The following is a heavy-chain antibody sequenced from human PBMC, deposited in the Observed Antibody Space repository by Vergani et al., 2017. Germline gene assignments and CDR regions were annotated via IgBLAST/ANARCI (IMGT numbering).Heavy chain of an antibody. CDR3: ARLASVVVPAARPLDL. CDR2: ININSGAT. CDR1: GYTFSDHH. V-gene: IGHV1-2*02. J-gene: IGHJ4*02. Sequence: QVQLVQSGAEVKKPGASVKVSCKASGYTFSDHHLHWVRPAPGQGLEWVGWININSGATKVAQKFQGRITMGTDTSISTGYMELSSLRSDDTAVYYCARLASVVVPAARPLDLWGQGTLITVSS. D-gene: IGHD2-2*01.